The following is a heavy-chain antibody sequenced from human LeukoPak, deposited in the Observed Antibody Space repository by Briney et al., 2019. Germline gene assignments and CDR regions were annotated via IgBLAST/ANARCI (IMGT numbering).Heavy chain of an antibody. Sequence: GGSLRLSCAASGFTFSSYAMSWVRQAPGKGLEWVSAISGSGGSTYYADSVKGRFTISRDNSKNTLYLQMNSLRAEDTAVYYCAKRRAMYDSSGYPFDYWGQGTLVTVSS. D-gene: IGHD3-22*01. CDR3: AKRRAMYDSSGYPFDY. J-gene: IGHJ4*02. V-gene: IGHV3-23*01. CDR2: ISGSGGST. CDR1: GFTFSSYA.